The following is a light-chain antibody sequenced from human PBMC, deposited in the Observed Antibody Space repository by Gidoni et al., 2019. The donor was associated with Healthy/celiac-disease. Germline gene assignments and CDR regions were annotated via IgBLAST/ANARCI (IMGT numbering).Light chain of an antibody. V-gene: IGLV2-14*03. CDR1: SSDVGGYNY. J-gene: IGLJ2*01. Sequence: SPGQSITISCTGTSSDVGGYNYVSWYQQHPGKAPKLMIFDVSHRPSGVSNRFSGSKSGNTASLTISGLQAEDEADYYCSSYTRSNTLVFGGGTKLTV. CDR2: DVS. CDR3: SSYTRSNTLV.